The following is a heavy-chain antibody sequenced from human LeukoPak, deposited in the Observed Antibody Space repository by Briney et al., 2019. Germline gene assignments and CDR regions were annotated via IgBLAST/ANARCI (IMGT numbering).Heavy chain of an antibody. CDR3: ARSNSGNYFDY. CDR2: IYPGDSHT. V-gene: IGHV5-51*01. J-gene: IGHJ4*02. Sequence: HGESLKISCKGSGYIFTNYWIGWVRQMPGKGLEWMGIIYPGDSHTRYSPSFQGQVTISADKSISTAYLQWSSLKASDTAMYYCARSNSGNYFDYWGQGTLVTVSS. CDR1: GYIFTNYW. D-gene: IGHD1-26*01.